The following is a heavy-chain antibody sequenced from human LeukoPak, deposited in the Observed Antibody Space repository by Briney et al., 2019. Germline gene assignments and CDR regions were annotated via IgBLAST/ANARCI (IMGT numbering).Heavy chain of an antibody. Sequence: GGSLRLSCAASGFTFSSYSMNWVRQAPGKGLEWVSSISSSSSYIYYADSVKGRFTISRDNAKNSLYLQMNSLRAEDTAVYYCAGGRPLRYYYDSSGYLGDYWGQGTLVTVSS. CDR3: AGGRPLRYYYDSSGYLGDY. D-gene: IGHD3-22*01. V-gene: IGHV3-21*01. J-gene: IGHJ4*02. CDR2: ISSSSSYI. CDR1: GFTFSSYS.